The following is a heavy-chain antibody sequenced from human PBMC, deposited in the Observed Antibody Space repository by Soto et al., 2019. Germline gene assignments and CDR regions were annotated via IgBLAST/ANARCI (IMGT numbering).Heavy chain of an antibody. CDR3: ARALGDYYDSSGPPRN. D-gene: IGHD3-22*01. CDR1: GCSISSGGYS. V-gene: IGHV4-30-2*01. J-gene: IGHJ1*01. CDR2: IYHSGST. Sequence: TLSLTCAVSGCSISSGGYSWSWIRQPPGKGLEWIGYIYHSGSTYYNPSLKSRVTISVDRSKNQFSLKLSSVTAADTAVYYCARALGDYYDSSGPPRNWGQGTLVTVSS.